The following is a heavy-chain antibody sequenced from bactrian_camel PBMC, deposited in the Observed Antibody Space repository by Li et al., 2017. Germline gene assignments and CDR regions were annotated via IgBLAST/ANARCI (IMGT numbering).Heavy chain of an antibody. CDR1: GYTYNRNC. CDR2: IATGSGNT. Sequence: HVQLVESGGGSVQAGGSLRLSCAASGYTYNRNCMAWFRQAPGKEREGVARIATGSGNTYYADSVKGRFLISKDNAKNTVYLQMSSVKFEDTALYVCATVGPSWSFSYWGQGTQVTVS. J-gene: IGHJ4*01. CDR3: ATVGPSWSFSY. V-gene: IGHV3S1*01. D-gene: IGHD1*01.